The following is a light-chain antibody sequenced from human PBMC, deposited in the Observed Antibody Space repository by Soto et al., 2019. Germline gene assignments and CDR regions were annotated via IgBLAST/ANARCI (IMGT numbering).Light chain of an antibody. V-gene: IGLV1-47*01. J-gene: IGLJ2*01. CDR2: RNN. Sequence: QSVLTQPPSASGTPGQRVTISCSGSSSNIGSNYVYWYQQLPGTAPKLLIYRNNQRHSGVPGRFSGSKSGTSASLAISGLRSEDEDDYYCAAWDDSLSGLVVFGGGTKLTVL. CDR3: AAWDDSLSGLVV. CDR1: SSNIGSNY.